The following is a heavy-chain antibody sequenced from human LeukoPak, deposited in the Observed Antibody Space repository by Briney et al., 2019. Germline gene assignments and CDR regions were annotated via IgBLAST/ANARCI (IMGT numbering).Heavy chain of an antibody. CDR1: GFTFSRYE. V-gene: IGHV3-48*03. J-gene: IGHJ1*01. D-gene: IGHD3-16*01. CDR2: ISSSGSTI. CDR3: AKDDDWGRFNH. Sequence: PGGSLRLSCAASGFTFSRYEMNWVRQAPGKGLEWVSYISSSGSTIYYADSVRGRFTISRDNFKNTVSLQLNSLRAEDTAMYYCAKDDDWGRFNHWGQGTLVTVSS.